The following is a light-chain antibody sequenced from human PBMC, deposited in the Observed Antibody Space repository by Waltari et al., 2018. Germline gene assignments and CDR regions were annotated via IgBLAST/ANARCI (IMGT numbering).Light chain of an antibody. CDR2: TAS. CDR3: QQSYSTPYT. V-gene: IGKV1-39*01. J-gene: IGKJ2*01. CDR1: QSISTY. Sequence: DIKMTQSRSSLSASVGERVTITCRASQSISTYLNWYQQKPGKAPKLLIYTASSLQSGIPSTFSGSGSGTDFTLTISSLQPEDVATYYCQQSYSTPYTFGRGTKLEI.